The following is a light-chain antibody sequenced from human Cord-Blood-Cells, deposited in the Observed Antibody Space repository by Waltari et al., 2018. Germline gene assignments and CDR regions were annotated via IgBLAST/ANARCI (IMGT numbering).Light chain of an antibody. CDR3: QQYGSSPPGGT. J-gene: IGKJ1*01. CDR2: GES. Sequence: EIVLTQSPGTLSLSPGERATLSCRASQSVSSSYLARYQQKPGQAPRLLIYGESSRATCIPDRFSGSGSGTGFTLTISRLEPEAFAVYYCQQYGSSPPGGTFGQGTKVEIK. CDR1: QSVSSSY. V-gene: IGKV3-20*01.